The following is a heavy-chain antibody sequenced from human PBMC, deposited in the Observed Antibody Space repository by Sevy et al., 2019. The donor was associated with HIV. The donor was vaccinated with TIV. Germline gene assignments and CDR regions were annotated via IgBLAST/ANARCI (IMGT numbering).Heavy chain of an antibody. CDR2: IYYTGST. V-gene: IGHV4-31*03. D-gene: IGHD1-26*01. CDR3: ARNKSRREGEYWFDP. CDR1: GGSISSGAYY. J-gene: IGHJ5*02. Sequence: SETLSLTCTVSGGSISSGAYYWSWIRQHPGTGLECIGYIYYTGSTYHNPSLRSRVTMSVDTSKNQFSLRLSSVTAADTAVYYCARNKSRREGEYWFDPWCQGTLVTVSS.